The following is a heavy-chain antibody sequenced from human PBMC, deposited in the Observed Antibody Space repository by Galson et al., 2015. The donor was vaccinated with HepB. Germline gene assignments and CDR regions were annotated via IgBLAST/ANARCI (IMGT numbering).Heavy chain of an antibody. D-gene: IGHD5-18*01. CDR3: ARLDTPYYYMDV. CDR2: IYDSGSP. J-gene: IGHJ6*03. V-gene: IGHV4-31*02. Sequence: IRQHPGKGLEWIGHIYDSGSPYYNPSLKSRTAISIDTSKNQFSLNLSSVTAADTAVYYCARLDTPYYYMDVWGKGTTVTVSS.